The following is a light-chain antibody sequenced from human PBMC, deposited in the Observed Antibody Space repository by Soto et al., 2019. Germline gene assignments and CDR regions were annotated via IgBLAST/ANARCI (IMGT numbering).Light chain of an antibody. Sequence: EIVLTQSPGTLSLSPGERATLSCRASQSVSSSYLAWYQQKPGQAPRLLIYGASSRATGIPDRFSGSGSGTALTIPIRRLETEGSALYYCQQYGSTPRTFGQGTTVDLK. CDR2: GAS. J-gene: IGKJ1*01. CDR3: QQYGSTPRT. CDR1: QSVSSSY. V-gene: IGKV3-20*01.